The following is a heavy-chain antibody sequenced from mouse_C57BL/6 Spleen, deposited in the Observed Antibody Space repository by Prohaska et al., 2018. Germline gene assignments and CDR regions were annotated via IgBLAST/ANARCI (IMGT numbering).Heavy chain of an antibody. CDR1: GFTFSDFY. CDR2: SRNKANDYTT. J-gene: IGHJ3*01. D-gene: IGHD1-1*02. CDR3: ARCLWSAWFAY. V-gene: IGHV7-1*01. Sequence: EVKLVESGGGLVQSGRSLRLSCATSGFTFSDFYMEWVRQAPGKGLEWIAASRNKANDYTTEYSASVKGRFIVSRDTSQSILYLQMNALRAEDTAIYYCARCLWSAWFAYWGQGTLVTVSA.